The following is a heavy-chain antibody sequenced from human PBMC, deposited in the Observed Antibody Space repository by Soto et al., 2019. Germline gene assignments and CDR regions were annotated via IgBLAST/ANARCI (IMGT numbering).Heavy chain of an antibody. D-gene: IGHD1-1*01. J-gene: IGHJ4*02. CDR1: GFTFSSYE. V-gene: IGHV3-48*03. CDR3: ARSWNEYFDY. Sequence: EVRLVESGGGLVQPGGSLRLSCAASGFTFSSYEMNWVRQTPGKGLEWVSYIGYSGSTIYYADSVKGRFTISRDNAKKSLYLQMNSLRADDTAVYYCARSWNEYFDYWGQGTLVTVSS. CDR2: IGYSGSTI.